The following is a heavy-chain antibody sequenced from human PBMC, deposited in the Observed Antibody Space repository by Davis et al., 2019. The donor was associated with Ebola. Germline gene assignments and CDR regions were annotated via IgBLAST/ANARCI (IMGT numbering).Heavy chain of an antibody. J-gene: IGHJ4*02. CDR1: GFSFSSYW. V-gene: IGHV3-7*03. D-gene: IGHD5-24*01. Sequence: GESLKISCAASGFSFSSYWMSWVRQAPGKGLEWVANIKQDGGEKYYVDSVEGRFTISRDISKNTVYLQMNSLRAEDTAVYYCARGDGYNFWDHWGQGILVTVSS. CDR3: ARGDGYNFWDH. CDR2: IKQDGGEK.